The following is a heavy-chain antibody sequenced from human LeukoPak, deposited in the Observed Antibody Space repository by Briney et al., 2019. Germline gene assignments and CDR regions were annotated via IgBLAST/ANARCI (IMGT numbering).Heavy chain of an antibody. CDR2: INSDGSST. CDR3: ASSVGYSSGWYIPGGN. J-gene: IGHJ4*02. CDR1: GFTFSSYW. V-gene: IGHV3-74*01. Sequence: GGSLRLSCAASGFTFSSYWMHWVRQAPGKGLVWVSRINSDGSSTTYADSGKGRFTISRDNAKNTLYLQMNSLRAEDTAVYFCASSVGYSSGWYIPGGNWGQGTLVTVSS. D-gene: IGHD6-19*01.